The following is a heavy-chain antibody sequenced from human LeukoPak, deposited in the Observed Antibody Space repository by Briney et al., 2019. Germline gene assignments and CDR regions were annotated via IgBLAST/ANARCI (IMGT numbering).Heavy chain of an antibody. CDR1: AYSIVTGYY. CDR3: ARDRSLYSSTWYVPRDGFDI. Sequence: PSDTLSLTCTVSAYSIVTGYYWGWIRQPPGKGLEWIGSISHSGGTHSNPSLKSRVTMSVDTSKNQFSLKLNSVTAADTAVYYCARDRSLYSSTWYVPRDGFDIWGQGTMVTVSS. CDR2: ISHSGGT. D-gene: IGHD6-13*01. J-gene: IGHJ3*02. V-gene: IGHV4-38-2*02.